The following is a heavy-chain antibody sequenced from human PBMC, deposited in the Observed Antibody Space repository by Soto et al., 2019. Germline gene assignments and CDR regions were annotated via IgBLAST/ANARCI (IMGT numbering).Heavy chain of an antibody. CDR3: AREYWNDVYYYYYYGMDV. CDR1: GCTFLRYG. D-gene: IGHD1-1*01. Sequence: GGSLRVWWTASGCTFLRYGMHWFRQAPGKGLEWVAVIWYDGSNKYYAASVKGRFTISRDNSKNTLYLQMNSLRAEDTAVYYVAREYWNDVYYYYYYGMDVWGQ. J-gene: IGHJ6*02. V-gene: IGHV3-33*01. CDR2: IWYDGSNK.